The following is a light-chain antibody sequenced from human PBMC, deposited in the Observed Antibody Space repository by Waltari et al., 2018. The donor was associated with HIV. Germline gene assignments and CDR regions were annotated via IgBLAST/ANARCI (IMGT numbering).Light chain of an antibody. CDR3: QTWGAGTVV. J-gene: IGLJ2*01. Sequence: QLVLTQSPSASASLGASVKLTCTLSSAHSSYAIAWLHQQPDQGPHYFMKRNSDGSHRKGDGIPDRFSGSASGAERYLTISNVQSEDEGIYYCQTWGAGTVVFGGGTKLSVL. V-gene: IGLV4-69*01. CDR1: SAHSSYA. CDR2: RNSDGSH.